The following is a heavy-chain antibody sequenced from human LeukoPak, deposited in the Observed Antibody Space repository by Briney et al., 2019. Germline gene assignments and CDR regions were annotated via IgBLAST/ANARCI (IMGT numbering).Heavy chain of an antibody. V-gene: IGHV3-21*01. CDR1: GFTFSSYS. CDR2: ISSSSSYI. J-gene: IGHJ6*02. Sequence: GGSLRLSCAASGFTFSSYSMNWVRQAPGKGLEWVSSISSSSSYIYYADSVKGRFTISRDNAKNSLYLQMNSLRAEDTAVYYCSRGSFITIFGVVLWGQGTTVTVSS. D-gene: IGHD3-3*01. CDR3: SRGSFITIFGVVL.